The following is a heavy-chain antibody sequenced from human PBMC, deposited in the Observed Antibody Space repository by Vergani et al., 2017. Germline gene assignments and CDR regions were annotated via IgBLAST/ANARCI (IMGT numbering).Heavy chain of an antibody. Sequence: QVQLQESGPGLVKPSQTLSLTCTVSGGSISSGSYYWSWIRQPAGKGLEWIGRIYTSGSTNYNPSLKSRVTISVDTSKNQFSLKLSSVTAADTAVYYCAKVSGYSYGYLDYWGQGTLVTVSS. CDR2: IYTSGST. D-gene: IGHD5-18*01. CDR3: AKVSGYSYGYLDY. CDR1: GGSISSGSYY. V-gene: IGHV4-61*02. J-gene: IGHJ4*02.